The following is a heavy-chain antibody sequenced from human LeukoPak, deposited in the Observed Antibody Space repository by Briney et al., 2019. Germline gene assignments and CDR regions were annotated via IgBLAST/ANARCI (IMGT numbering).Heavy chain of an antibody. CDR1: GYTFTAYY. CDR2: INPNSGGT. Sequence: ASVKVSCKASGYTFTAYYINWVRQAPGQGLEWMGWINPNSGGTNYAQKFQGRVTMTRDTSISTAYMELNRLTSDDTAVYYCASGYCSSTSCYVLDYWGQGTLVTVSS. D-gene: IGHD2-2*03. CDR3: ASGYCSSTSCYVLDY. V-gene: IGHV1-2*02. J-gene: IGHJ4*02.